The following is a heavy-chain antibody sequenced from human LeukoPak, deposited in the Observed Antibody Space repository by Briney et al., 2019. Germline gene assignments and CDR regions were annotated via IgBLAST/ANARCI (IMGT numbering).Heavy chain of an antibody. CDR2: IRSKAYGGTT. CDR1: GFTFGDYA. D-gene: IGHD6-13*01. J-gene: IGHJ6*03. V-gene: IGHV3-49*03. Sequence: GRSLRLSCTASGFTFGDYAMSWFRQAPGKGLEWVGFIRSKAYGGTTEYAASVKGRFTISRDDSKSIAYLQMNSLKTEDTAVYYCTREDTAAASDYYYYYMDVWGKGTTVTVSS. CDR3: TREDTAAASDYYYYYMDV.